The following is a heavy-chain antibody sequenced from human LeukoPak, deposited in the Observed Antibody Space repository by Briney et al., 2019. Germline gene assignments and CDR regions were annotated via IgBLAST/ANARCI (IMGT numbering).Heavy chain of an antibody. CDR2: IIPILGIA. J-gene: IGHJ5*02. CDR1: GGTFSSYA. V-gene: IGHV1-69*04. Sequence: GASVKVSCKASGGTFSSYAISWVRQAPGQGLEWMGRIIPILGIANYAQKFQGRVTITADKSTSTAYMELSSLRSEDTAVYYCARDYSNEYQLHRPFDPWGQGTLVTVSS. CDR3: ARDYSNEYQLHRPFDP. D-gene: IGHD2-2*01.